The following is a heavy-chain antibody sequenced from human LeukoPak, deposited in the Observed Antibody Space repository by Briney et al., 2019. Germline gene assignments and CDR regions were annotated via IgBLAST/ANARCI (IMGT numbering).Heavy chain of an antibody. CDR2: ISGSGGST. V-gene: IGHV3-23*01. Sequence: GGSLRLSCAASGFTFSSYAMSWVRQAPGKGLEWVSAISGSGGSTYYADSVKGRFTISRDNSKNTLYLQMNSLRAEDTAVYYCAKNPSPTMGGSGGLTYWGQGTLVTVSS. CDR1: GFTFSSYA. J-gene: IGHJ4*02. CDR3: AKNPSPTMGGSGGLTY. D-gene: IGHD3-10*01.